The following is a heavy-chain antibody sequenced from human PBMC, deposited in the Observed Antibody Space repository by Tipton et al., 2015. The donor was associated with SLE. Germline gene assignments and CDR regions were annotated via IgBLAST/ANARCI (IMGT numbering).Heavy chain of an antibody. CDR2: ISGSGGST. CDR1: GFTFSSYG. CDR3: AKRSSDWYFDL. Sequence: SLRLSCAAPGFTFSSYGMHWVRQAPGKGLEWVSAISGSGGSTYYADSVKGRFTISRDNSKNTLYLQMNSLRAEDTAVYYCAKRSSDWYFDLWGRGTLVTVSS. V-gene: IGHV3-23*01. J-gene: IGHJ2*01. D-gene: IGHD5/OR15-5a*01.